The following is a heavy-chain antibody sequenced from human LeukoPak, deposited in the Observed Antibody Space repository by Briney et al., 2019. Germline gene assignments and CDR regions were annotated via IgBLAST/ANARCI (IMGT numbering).Heavy chain of an antibody. Sequence: GGSLRLSCAASGFTFNSYSMNWVRQAPGQGLEWMGMINPNGDITTYAQKLQARVTMTRETSTSTVYMELSSLRSDDTAVYYCARGAALSDAFDLWGQGTMVTVSS. CDR3: ARGAALSDAFDL. CDR1: GFTFNSYS. D-gene: IGHD2/OR15-2a*01. CDR2: INPNGDIT. J-gene: IGHJ3*01. V-gene: IGHV1-46*02.